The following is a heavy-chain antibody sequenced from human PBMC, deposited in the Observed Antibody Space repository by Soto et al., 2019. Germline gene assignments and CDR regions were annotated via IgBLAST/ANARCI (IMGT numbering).Heavy chain of an antibody. CDR1: GITFTTYA. Sequence: ASVKVSCKASGITFTTYAIHWVRQAPGQGLEWMGWINAGNGNTRYSQKFQGRVTLTSDTTTSTVYMDLSSLTSEDTAVYYCARTRYDSSGYFDYWGQGALVTVSS. CDR2: INAGNGNT. V-gene: IGHV1-3*01. CDR3: ARTRYDSSGYFDY. D-gene: IGHD3-22*01. J-gene: IGHJ4*02.